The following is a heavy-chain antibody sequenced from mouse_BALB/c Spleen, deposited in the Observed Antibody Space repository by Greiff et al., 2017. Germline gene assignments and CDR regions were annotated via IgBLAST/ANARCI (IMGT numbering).Heavy chain of an antibody. D-gene: IGHD2-3*01. V-gene: IGHV2-6-2*01. J-gene: IGHJ4*01. CDR2: IWSDGST. CDR3: ARNGYYAYAMDY. CDR1: GFSLTSYG. Sequence: VQLQESGPDLVAPSQSLSITCTVSGFSLTSYGVHWVRQPPGKGLEWLVVIWSDGSTTYNSALKSRLSISKDNSKSQVFLKMNSLQTDDTAMYYCARNGYYAYAMDYWGQGTSVTVSS.